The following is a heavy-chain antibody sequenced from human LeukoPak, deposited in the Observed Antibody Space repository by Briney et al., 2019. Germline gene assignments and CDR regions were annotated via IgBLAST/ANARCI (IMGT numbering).Heavy chain of an antibody. J-gene: IGHJ3*02. CDR2: IYYSGST. V-gene: IGHV4-59*08. Sequence: PSETLSLTCTVSGGSISSYYWSWIRQPPGKGLEWIGYIYYSGSTNYNPSLKSRVTISVDTSKNQFSLKLSSVTAADTAVYYCARLSIWGVGATTGAFDIWGQGTMVTVSS. CDR1: GGSISSYY. D-gene: IGHD1-26*01. CDR3: ARLSIWGVGATTGAFDI.